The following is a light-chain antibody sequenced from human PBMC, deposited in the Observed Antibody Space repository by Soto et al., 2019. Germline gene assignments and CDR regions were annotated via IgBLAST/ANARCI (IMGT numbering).Light chain of an antibody. J-gene: IGKJ5*01. Sequence: DIQMTQSPSSLAASVGDRVTIPCRASQDIGNYLNWYQQKPGKAPQLLIYGASSLQSGVPSRFSGSGSGTDFTLTISSLQPEDFATYYCQQTYSSPITFGQGTRLEI. CDR2: GAS. V-gene: IGKV1-39*01. CDR1: QDIGNY. CDR3: QQTYSSPIT.